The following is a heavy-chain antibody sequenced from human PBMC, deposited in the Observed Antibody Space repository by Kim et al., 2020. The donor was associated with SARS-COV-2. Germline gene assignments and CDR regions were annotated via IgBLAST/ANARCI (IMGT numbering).Heavy chain of an antibody. J-gene: IGHJ5*02. V-gene: IGHV5-51*01. CDR2: DT. CDR3: ARLDDSSDDA. Sequence: DTRYSPSFQGQVTISADKSISTAYLQWSSLKASDTAMYYCARLDDSSDDAWGQGTLVTVSS. D-gene: IGHD3-22*01.